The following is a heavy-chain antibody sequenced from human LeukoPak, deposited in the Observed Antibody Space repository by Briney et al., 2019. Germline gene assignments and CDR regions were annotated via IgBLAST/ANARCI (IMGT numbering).Heavy chain of an antibody. D-gene: IGHD2-2*02. CDR2: IKQDGNEK. J-gene: IGHJ4*02. V-gene: IGHV3-7*01. CDR1: GFTFSSYW. CDR3: ASGLLGYCGSTSCFTNY. Sequence: GSLRLSCAASGFTFSSYWMSWVRQAPGKGLEWVANIKQDGNEKYYVDSVKGRFTISRDNAKNSLYLQMNSLKSEDTAVYYCASGLLGYCGSTSCFTNYWGQGTLVTVSS.